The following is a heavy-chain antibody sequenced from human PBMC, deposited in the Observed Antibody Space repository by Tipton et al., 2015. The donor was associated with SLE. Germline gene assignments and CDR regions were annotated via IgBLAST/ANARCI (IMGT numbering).Heavy chain of an antibody. J-gene: IGHJ4*02. CDR3: ARDRGTTFFDF. CDR1: GGSISSSDYY. D-gene: IGHD1-7*01. V-gene: IGHV4-31*03. CDR2: VYYSGST. Sequence: TLSLTCTVSGGSISSSDYYWSWIRQHPGQGLEWIGYVYYSGSTYYNPSLKSRLTILVDTSKNQFSLNLSSVTAADTAVYYCARDRGTTFFDFWGQGTLVTVSS.